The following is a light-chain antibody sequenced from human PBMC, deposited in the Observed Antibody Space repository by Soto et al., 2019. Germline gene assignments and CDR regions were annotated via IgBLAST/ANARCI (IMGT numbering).Light chain of an antibody. CDR1: RSNIGAGYD. V-gene: IGLV1-40*01. CDR2: ANI. J-gene: IGLJ2*01. Sequence: QSVLTQPPSVSGAPGQRVTISCTGSRSNIGAGYDVHWYQQLPGIAPKLLIFANINRPSGVPDRFSGSKSGTSASLASTGLQAEDEADYYCQSYDSSLVIFGGGTKLTVL. CDR3: QSYDSSLVI.